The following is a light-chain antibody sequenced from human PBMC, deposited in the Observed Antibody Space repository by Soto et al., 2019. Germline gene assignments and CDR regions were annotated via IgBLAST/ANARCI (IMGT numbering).Light chain of an antibody. CDR3: QQYGSSPPLS. Sequence: EIVLTQSPGTLSLSPGERAALSCRASQSVSGSYLAWYQHKPGQAPRLLIYDASSRATGIPDRFSGSGSGTDFTLTISRLEPEDFAVYYCQQYGSSPPLSFGGGTKVDIK. CDR1: QSVSGSY. CDR2: DAS. V-gene: IGKV3-20*01. J-gene: IGKJ4*01.